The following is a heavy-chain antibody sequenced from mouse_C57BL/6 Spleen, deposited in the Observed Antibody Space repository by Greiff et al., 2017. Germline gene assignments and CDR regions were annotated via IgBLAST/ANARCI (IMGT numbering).Heavy chain of an antibody. J-gene: IGHJ2*01. CDR1: GYAFSSYW. CDR2: IYPGDGDT. Sequence: QVHVKQSGAELVKPGASVKISCKASGYAFSSYWMNWVKQRPGKGLEWIGQIYPGDGDTNYNGKFKGKATLTADKSSSTAYMQLSSLTSEDSAVYFCARNDLVYYFDYWGQGTTLTVSS. V-gene: IGHV1-80*01. D-gene: IGHD6-2*01. CDR3: ARNDLVYYFDY.